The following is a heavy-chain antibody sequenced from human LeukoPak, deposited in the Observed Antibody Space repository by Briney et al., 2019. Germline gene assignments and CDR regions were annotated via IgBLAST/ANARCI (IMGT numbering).Heavy chain of an antibody. J-gene: IGHJ5*02. CDR3: AKCSTTCCGNWFDP. Sequence: GGSLRLSCAASGFTFSSYAMSWVRQAPGKGLQWVSAISGSGDNTEYADSVKGRFTISRDNSKNTLYLQMSSLRAEDTAVYYCAKCSTTCCGNWFDPWGQGTLVTVSS. D-gene: IGHD2-2*01. CDR1: GFTFSSYA. CDR2: ISGSGDNT. V-gene: IGHV3-23*01.